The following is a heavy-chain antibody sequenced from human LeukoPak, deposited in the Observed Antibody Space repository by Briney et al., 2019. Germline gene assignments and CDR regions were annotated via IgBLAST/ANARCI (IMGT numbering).Heavy chain of an antibody. CDR3: ARDKLYYYGMDV. J-gene: IGHJ6*02. CDR1: GGSISSVDYY. CDR2: INYRGSA. V-gene: IGHV4-31*03. Sequence: PSETLSLTCTVSGGSISSVDYYWSWIRQYPGKGLEWIGYINYRGSAYYNPSLKSRVTISVDTSKNQFSLKLTSVTAADTAVFYCARDKLYYYGMDVWGQGTTVTVSS.